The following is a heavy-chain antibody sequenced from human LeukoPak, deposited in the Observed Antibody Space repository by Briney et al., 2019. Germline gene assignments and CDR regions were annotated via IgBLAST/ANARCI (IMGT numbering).Heavy chain of an antibody. J-gene: IGHJ4*02. D-gene: IGHD3-10*01. CDR3: ARDRDYYGSGSSYFDY. CDR1: GGSISSYY. CDR2: IYYSGNT. Sequence: SETLSLTCTVSGGSISSYYWSWIRQPPGKGLEWIGYIYYSGNTNYNPSLKSRVTVSIDTSKNQFSLKLTSVTAAGTAMYYCARDRDYYGSGSSYFDYWGQGTLVTVSS. V-gene: IGHV4-59*01.